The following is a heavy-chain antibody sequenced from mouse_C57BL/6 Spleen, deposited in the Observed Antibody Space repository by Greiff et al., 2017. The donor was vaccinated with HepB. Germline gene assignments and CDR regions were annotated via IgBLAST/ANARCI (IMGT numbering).Heavy chain of an antibody. Sequence: QVQLQQSGPELVKPGASVKISCKASGYSFTSYYIHWVKQRPGQGLEWIGWIYPGSGNTKYNEKFKGKATLTADTSSSTAYMQLSRLTSEDSAVYYCARYDYDGSWFAYWGQGTLVTVSA. J-gene: IGHJ3*01. CDR3: ARYDYDGSWFAY. CDR2: IYPGSGNT. CDR1: GYSFTSYY. V-gene: IGHV1-66*01. D-gene: IGHD2-4*01.